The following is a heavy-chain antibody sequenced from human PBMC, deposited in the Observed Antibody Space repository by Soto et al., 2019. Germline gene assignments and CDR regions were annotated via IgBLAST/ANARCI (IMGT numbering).Heavy chain of an antibody. Sequence: PGESLKISCKGSGYSFTSYWIGWVLQIPWKGLEWMGIIYPGDSDTRYSPSFQGQVTISADKSISTAYLQWSSLKASDTAMYYCARHRSPPTDEVWSGYYNPYFEDWGQGTRVNVAS. J-gene: IGHJ4*02. CDR2: IYPGDSDT. V-gene: IGHV5-51*01. D-gene: IGHD3-3*01. CDR1: GYSFTSYW. CDR3: ARHRSPPTDEVWSGYYNPYFED.